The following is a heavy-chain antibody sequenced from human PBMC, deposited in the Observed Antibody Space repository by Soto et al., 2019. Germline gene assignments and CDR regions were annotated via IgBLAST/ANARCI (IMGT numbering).Heavy chain of an antibody. CDR2: IYSGGRT. J-gene: IGHJ6*02. V-gene: IGHV3-53*01. Sequence: GSLRLSCVASGFIVNSNYISWVRQAPGKGLEWVSIIYSGGRTYYADSVKGRFTISRDNSKNTVYLEMNSLRAEDTAVYYCAGPSVTILNYGMDVWGQGTTVTVSS. D-gene: IGHD4-17*01. CDR1: GFIVNSNY. CDR3: AGPSVTILNYGMDV.